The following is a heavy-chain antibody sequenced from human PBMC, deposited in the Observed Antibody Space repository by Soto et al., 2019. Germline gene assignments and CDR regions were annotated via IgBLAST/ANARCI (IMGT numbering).Heavy chain of an antibody. CDR1: GDSISTVDYF. CDR3: ARGRYCLTGRCFPNWFDS. D-gene: IGHD2-15*01. CDR2: IYKSTTT. J-gene: IGHJ5*01. V-gene: IGHV4-30-4*01. Sequence: QVHLLESGPGLVKPSQTLSLTCSVSGDSISTVDYFWAWIRQPPGQALEYIGYIYKSTTTYYNPSFESRVAISLDTSKSQFSLTVTSGTAADTAVYFCARGRYCLTGRCFPNWFDSWGQGTLVTVSS.